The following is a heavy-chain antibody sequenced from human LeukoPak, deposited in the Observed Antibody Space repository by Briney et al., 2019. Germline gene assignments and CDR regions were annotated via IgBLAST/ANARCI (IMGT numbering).Heavy chain of an antibody. Sequence: GGSLRLSCAASGFTFSSYWMSWVRQAPGKGLEWVANIKQDGSGKYYVDSVKGRFTISRDNAKNSLYLQMNSLRAEDTAVYYCARSAAYNWNDAFDASDIWGQGTMVTVSS. J-gene: IGHJ3*02. CDR3: ARSAAYNWNDAFDASDI. CDR1: GFTFSSYW. V-gene: IGHV3-7*01. CDR2: IKQDGSGK. D-gene: IGHD1-1*01.